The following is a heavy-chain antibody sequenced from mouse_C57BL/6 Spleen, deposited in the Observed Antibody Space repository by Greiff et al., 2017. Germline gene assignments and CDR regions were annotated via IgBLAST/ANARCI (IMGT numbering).Heavy chain of an antibody. J-gene: IGHJ4*01. CDR3: ARRGITTMDY. Sequence: VQLQESGAELVKPGASVKISCKASGYAFSSYWMNWVKQRPGKGLEWIGQIYPGDGDTNYNGKFKGKATLTADKSSSTAYMQLSSLTSEDAAVYFCARRGITTMDYWGQGTSVTVSS. CDR1: GYAFSSYW. V-gene: IGHV1-80*01. CDR2: IYPGDGDT. D-gene: IGHD1-1*01.